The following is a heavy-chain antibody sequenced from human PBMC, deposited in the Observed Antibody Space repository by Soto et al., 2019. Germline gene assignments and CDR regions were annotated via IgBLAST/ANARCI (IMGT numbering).Heavy chain of an antibody. CDR2: VWYDGTNK. D-gene: IGHD1-26*01. J-gene: IGHJ4*02. Sequence: SMRLSRVASGFTFRGFDVHWVRQAPGKGLEWVAGVWYDGTNKDYADSVKGRFTISRDNSKNTLYLQMNSLRTEDTAVYYCARGRGAVSKSCDYWGQGTLVTVSP. V-gene: IGHV3-33*01. CDR3: ARGRGAVSKSCDY. CDR1: GFTFRGFD.